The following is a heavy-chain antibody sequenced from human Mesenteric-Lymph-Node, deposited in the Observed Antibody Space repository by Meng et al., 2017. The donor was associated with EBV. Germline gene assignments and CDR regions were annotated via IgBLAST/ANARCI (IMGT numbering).Heavy chain of an antibody. CDR1: GGFGSNTSNY. V-gene: IGHV4-61*05. D-gene: IGHD6-19*01. J-gene: IGHJ4*02. CDR3: ACGTVDGTHIDY. CDR2: VYNSQYT. Sequence: LQESVAGLVTPWENLSLTCTVSGGFGSNTSNYWSWIRQHPAKGLGWIWNVYNSQYTEYNHYLQRRVAIAVDKSYTQMSLKLSAVATADSAVNYCACGTVDGTHIDYWGQGTLVTVSS.